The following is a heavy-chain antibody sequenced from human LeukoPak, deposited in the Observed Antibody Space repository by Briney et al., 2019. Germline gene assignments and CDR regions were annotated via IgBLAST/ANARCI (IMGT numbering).Heavy chain of an antibody. Sequence: ASVKVSCKASGGTFSSYAISWVRQAPGQGLEWMGGIIPIFGTANYAQKFLGRVTITADESTSTAYMELSSLRSEDTAVYYCARRYYDFWSGYYPIVYYYYGMDVWGQGTTVTVSS. CDR1: GGTFSSYA. CDR2: IIPIFGTA. V-gene: IGHV1-69*13. D-gene: IGHD3-3*01. J-gene: IGHJ6*02. CDR3: ARRYYDFWSGYYPIVYYYYGMDV.